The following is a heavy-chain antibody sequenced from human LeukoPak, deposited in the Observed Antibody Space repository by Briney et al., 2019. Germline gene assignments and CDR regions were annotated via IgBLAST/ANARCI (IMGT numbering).Heavy chain of an antibody. CDR2: INHSGST. D-gene: IGHD5-18*01. CDR1: GGSFSGYY. V-gene: IGHV4-34*01. CDR3: ARHAGYSYGFFDY. J-gene: IGHJ4*02. Sequence: SETLSLTCAAYGGSFSGYYWSWIRQPPGKGLEWIGEINHSGSTNYNPSLKSRVTISVDTSKNQFSLKLSSVTAADTAVYYCARHAGYSYGFFDYWGQGTLVTVSS.